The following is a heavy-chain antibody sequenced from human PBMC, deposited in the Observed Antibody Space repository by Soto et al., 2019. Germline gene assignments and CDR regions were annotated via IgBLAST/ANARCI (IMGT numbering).Heavy chain of an antibody. Sequence: ASVKVSCKASGYTFPGYYMNWVRHAPGQGLEWMGRINPNSGGKSDAQKFQGRVTMTRDTSISTAYMELSRMKSDEPAVYYHARHQGGSSWYDYHYGIDVWGQGTPVTVSS. V-gene: IGHV1-2*06. J-gene: IGHJ6*02. CDR3: ARHQGGSSWYDYHYGIDV. CDR2: INPNSGGK. CDR1: GYTFPGYY. D-gene: IGHD6-13*01.